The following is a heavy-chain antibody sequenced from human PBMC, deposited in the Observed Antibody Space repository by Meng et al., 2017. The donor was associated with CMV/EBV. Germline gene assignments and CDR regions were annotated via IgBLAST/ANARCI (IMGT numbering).Heavy chain of an antibody. J-gene: IGHJ6*02. D-gene: IGHD1-26*01. CDR1: GGTFSSYA. V-gene: IGHV1-69*05. CDR3: ASPYSGSSLGRRHYYYYGMDV. CDR2: IIPIFGTA. Sequence: SVKVSCKASGGTFSSYAISWVRQAPGQGLEWMGGIIPIFGTANYAQKFQGRVTITTDESTSTAYMELSSLRSEDTAVYYCASPYSGSSLGRRHYYYYGMDVWGQGTTVTVSS.